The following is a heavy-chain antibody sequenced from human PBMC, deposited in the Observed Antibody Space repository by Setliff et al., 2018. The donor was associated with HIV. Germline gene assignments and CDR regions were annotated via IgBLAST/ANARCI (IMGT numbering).Heavy chain of an antibody. CDR1: GGSISSYY. J-gene: IGHJ2*01. CDR3: ARDSDLDYSSSARWYFDL. Sequence: SETLSLTCTVSGGSISSYYWSWIRQPPGKGLEWIGYIYYSGSTNYNASLQSRVTISVDTSKNQFSLKLNSVTAADTAVYYCARDSDLDYSSSARWYFDLWGRGTLVTVSS. CDR2: IYYSGST. V-gene: IGHV4-59*01. D-gene: IGHD6-6*01.